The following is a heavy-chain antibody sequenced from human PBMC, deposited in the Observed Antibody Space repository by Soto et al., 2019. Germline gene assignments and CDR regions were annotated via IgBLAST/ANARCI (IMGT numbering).Heavy chain of an antibody. CDR3: NWGGLNFPRLY. D-gene: IGHD3-16*01. Sequence: QVRLQESGPGLVEPSGTLSLTCTVSDGSIFTDDWWTWVRQTPGKGPEWIGEIHQVLGTNYNPSLRSRVTISMDKSKNQFSLQLTSVTAADAAVYCANWGGLNFPRLYWGPGTLVTVSS. CDR1: DGSIFTDDW. V-gene: IGHV4-4*02. CDR2: IHQVLGT. J-gene: IGHJ4*02.